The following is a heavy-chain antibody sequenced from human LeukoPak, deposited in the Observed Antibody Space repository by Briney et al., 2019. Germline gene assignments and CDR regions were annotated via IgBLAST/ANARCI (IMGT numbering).Heavy chain of an antibody. Sequence: GXXRLXCAASGFTVSSNYMSWVRQAPGKXLEGVSVIYSGGRTYYSDSVKGGCTISRDNCKNKVYLQMKSRRAEDTAVYYCAREKGGSGSYYPRDYYYGMDVWGQGTTVTVSS. CDR1: GFTVSSNY. J-gene: IGHJ6*02. CDR3: AREKGGSGSYYPRDYYYGMDV. D-gene: IGHD1-26*01. V-gene: IGHV3-53*01. CDR2: IYSGGRT.